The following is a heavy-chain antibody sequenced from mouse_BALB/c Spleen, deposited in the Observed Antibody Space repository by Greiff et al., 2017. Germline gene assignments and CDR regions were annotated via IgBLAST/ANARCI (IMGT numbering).Heavy chain of an antibody. CDR1: GFTFSSYA. D-gene: IGHD3-1*01. V-gene: IGHV5-9-3*01. CDR3: ARHEQLGPFAY. Sequence: EVQGVESGGGLVKPGGSLKLSCAASGFTFSSYAMSWVRQTPEKRLEWVATISSGGSYTYYPDSVKGRFTISRDNAKNTLYLQMSSLRSEDTAMYYCARHEQLGPFAYWGQGTLVTVSA. CDR2: ISSGGSYT. J-gene: IGHJ3*01.